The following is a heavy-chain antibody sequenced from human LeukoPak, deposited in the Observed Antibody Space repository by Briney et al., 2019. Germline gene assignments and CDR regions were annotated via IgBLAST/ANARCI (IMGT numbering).Heavy chain of an antibody. CDR2: ISAYNGDT. CDR1: GYTFTNYG. D-gene: IGHD3-22*01. V-gene: IGHV1-18*01. Sequence: EASVKVSCKASGYTFTNYGISWVRQAPGQGLEWMGWISAYNGDTNYAQKLQGRVTMTTDTSTSTAYMGLRSLRSDDTAVYYCARDTFADYYDSSGYDYSDYWGQGTLVTVSS. J-gene: IGHJ4*02. CDR3: ARDTFADYYDSSGYDYSDY.